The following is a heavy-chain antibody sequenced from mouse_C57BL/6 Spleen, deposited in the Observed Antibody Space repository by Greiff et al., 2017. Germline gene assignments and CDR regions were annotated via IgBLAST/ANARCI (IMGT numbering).Heavy chain of an antibody. CDR1: GFSLTSYA. CDR3: ATHYYGSSYGYFDY. D-gene: IGHD1-1*01. CDR2: IWTGGGT. V-gene: IGHV2-9-1*01. J-gene: IGHJ2*01. Sequence: VKLMESGPGLVAPSQSLSITCTVSGFSLTSYAISWVRQPPGKGLEWLGVIWTGGGTNYNSALKSRLSISKDNSKSQVFLKMNSLQTDDTARYYCATHYYGSSYGYFDYWGQGTTLTVSS.